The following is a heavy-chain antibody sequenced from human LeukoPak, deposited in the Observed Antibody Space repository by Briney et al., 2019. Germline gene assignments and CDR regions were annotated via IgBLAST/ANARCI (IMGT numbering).Heavy chain of an antibody. CDR3: TRDIWGTSDN. CDR1: GFTFSAFW. V-gene: IGHV3-74*01. D-gene: IGHD3-16*01. CDR2: INPDGSIT. Sequence: GGSLRLSCAASGFTFSAFWMHWVRQGPGKEPMWVSRINPDGSITSYADSAKGRFSISRDNAKNTLFLQISSLRAEDTAVYYCTRDIWGTSDNWGQGTLVTVSS. J-gene: IGHJ4*02.